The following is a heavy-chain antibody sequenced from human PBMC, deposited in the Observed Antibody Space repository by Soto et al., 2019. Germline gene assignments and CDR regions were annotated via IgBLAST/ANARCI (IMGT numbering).Heavy chain of an antibody. Sequence: PSQTLSLTCAISGDSVSSNSAAWNWIRQSPSRGLEWLGRTYYRSRWYNDYAVSVRSRITVNPDTSKNQFSPQLTSVTPEDTAVYYCAGTTSHYWYYMDVWGKGTTVTVSS. V-gene: IGHV6-1*01. J-gene: IGHJ6*03. CDR3: AGTTSHYWYYMDV. CDR2: TYYRSRWYN. CDR1: GDSVSSNSAA. D-gene: IGHD1-7*01.